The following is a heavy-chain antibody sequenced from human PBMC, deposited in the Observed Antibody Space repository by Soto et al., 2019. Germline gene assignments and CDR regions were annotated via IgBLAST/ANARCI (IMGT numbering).Heavy chain of an antibody. J-gene: IGHJ4*02. V-gene: IGHV4-34*01. CDR3: ARGSRYGSGLLYYFDY. Sequence: SDTLSLTCAVYGGSFSGYYWSWIRQPPGKGLEWIGEINHSGSTNYNPSLKSRVTISVDTSKNQFSLKLSSVTAADTAVYYCARGSRYGSGLLYYFDYWGQGTLVTVSS. CDR2: INHSGST. D-gene: IGHD3-10*01. CDR1: GGSFSGYY.